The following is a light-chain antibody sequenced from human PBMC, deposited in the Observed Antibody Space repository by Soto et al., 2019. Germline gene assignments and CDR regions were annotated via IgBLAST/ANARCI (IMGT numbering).Light chain of an antibody. V-gene: IGKV3-20*01. CDR3: QQYDNSPIT. Sequence: EIVLTQSPGILSLSPGERASLSCGASQSISSSFLAWYQQKPGQAPRLLIYGASSRATGIPDRFSGTGSETDFTPTISRLEPEDFGVYYCQQYDNSPITFGQGTRREIK. CDR2: GAS. J-gene: IGKJ5*01. CDR1: QSISSSF.